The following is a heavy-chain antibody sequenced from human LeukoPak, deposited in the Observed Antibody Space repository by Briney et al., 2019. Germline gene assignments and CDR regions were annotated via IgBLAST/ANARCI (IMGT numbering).Heavy chain of an antibody. CDR1: GFTFSSYE. J-gene: IGHJ4*02. V-gene: IGHV3-21*01. Sequence: GGSLRLSCAASGFTFSSYEMNWVRQAPGKGLEWVSSISSSSSYIYYADSVKGRFTISRDNAKNSLYLQMNSLRAEDTAVYYCASYGAGLYDYVPPEGDYWGQGTLVTVSS. CDR2: ISSSSSYI. CDR3: ASYGAGLYDYVPPEGDY. D-gene: IGHD3-16*01.